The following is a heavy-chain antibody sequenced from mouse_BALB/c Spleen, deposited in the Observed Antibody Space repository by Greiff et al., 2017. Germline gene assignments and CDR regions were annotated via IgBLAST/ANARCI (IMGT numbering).Heavy chain of an antibody. V-gene: IGHV3-2*02. J-gene: IGHJ4*01. CDR2: ISYSGST. CDR3: ARAPFTTARAMDY. CDR1: GYSITSDYA. D-gene: IGHD1-2*01. Sequence: EVQRVESGPGLVKPSQSLSLTCTVTGYSITSDYAWNWIRQFPGNKLEWMGYISYSGSTSYNPSLKSRISITRDTSKNQFFLQLNSVTTEDTATYYCARAPFTTARAMDYWGQGTSVTVSS.